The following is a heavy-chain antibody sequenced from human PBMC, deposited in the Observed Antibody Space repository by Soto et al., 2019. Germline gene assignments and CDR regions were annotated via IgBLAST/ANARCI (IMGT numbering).Heavy chain of an antibody. V-gene: IGHV2-5*02. CDR1: GFSLSTSGVG. CDR2: IYWDDDK. D-gene: IGHD6-13*01. J-gene: IGHJ4*02. CDR3: ARKLIAAAGTVIDY. Sequence: SGPTLVNPTQTLTLTCTFSGFSLSTSGVGVGWIRQPPGKALEWLALIYWDDDKRYSPSLKSRLTITKDTSKNQVVLTMTNMDPVDTATYYCARKLIAAAGTVIDYWGQGTLVPVSS.